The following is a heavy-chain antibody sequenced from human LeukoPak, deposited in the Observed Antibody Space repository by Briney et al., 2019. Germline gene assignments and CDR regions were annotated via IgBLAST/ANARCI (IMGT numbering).Heavy chain of an antibody. Sequence: PSETLSLTCTVSGGSISSYYWSWIRQPAGKGLDWVGRIYTGGSTNYNPSLKSRVTMSVDTSKNQFSLQLSSVPAADTAVYYCAREHYGSGSYLAQKKQNQQGYNWFDPWGQGTLVTVSS. J-gene: IGHJ5*02. CDR2: IYTGGST. V-gene: IGHV4-4*07. CDR3: AREHYGSGSYLAQKKQNQQGYNWFDP. D-gene: IGHD3-10*01. CDR1: GGSISSYY.